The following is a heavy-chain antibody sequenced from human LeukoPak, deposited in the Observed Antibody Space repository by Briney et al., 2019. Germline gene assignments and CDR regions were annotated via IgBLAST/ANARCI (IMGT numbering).Heavy chain of an antibody. CDR1: GGSITSYC. Sequence: KTSETLSLTCTVSGGSITSYCYTWIRQPPGKGLEWIGFMHDDGRTNYNPSLTSRVSLSIDKSTNEFSLNLRSVTAADTAVYYCARVFRGAVTANWFDIWGQGTLVTVSA. J-gene: IGHJ5*02. D-gene: IGHD2-21*02. CDR3: ARVFRGAVTANWFDI. CDR2: MHDDGRT. V-gene: IGHV4-59*01.